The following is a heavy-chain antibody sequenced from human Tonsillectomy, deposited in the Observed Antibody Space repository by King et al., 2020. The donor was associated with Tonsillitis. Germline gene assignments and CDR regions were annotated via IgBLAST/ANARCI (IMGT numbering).Heavy chain of an antibody. CDR3: ARRRGSHCYDY. V-gene: IGHV1-18*01. CDR1: GYTFTSYG. Sequence: QVQLVESGAEVKKPGASVKVSCKASGYTFTSYGISWVRQAPGQGLEWMGWISTYNGNTNYAQKLQGRGTMTTDTSTSTAYRELRSLRSDDTAGYYCARRRGSHCYDYWGQGTLVTVSS. J-gene: IGHJ4*02. D-gene: IGHD2-15*01. CDR2: ISTYNGNT.